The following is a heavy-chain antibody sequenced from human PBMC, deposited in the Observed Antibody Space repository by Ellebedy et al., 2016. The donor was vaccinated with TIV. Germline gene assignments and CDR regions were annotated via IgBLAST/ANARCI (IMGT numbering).Heavy chain of an antibody. CDR2: ISITGGTT. CDR1: GFTFNNFA. Sequence: GESLKISXSASGFTFNNFAMHWVRQAPGRGLEYLSAISITGGTTYYADSVKGRFSISRDNSKNRLYLQMSSLRVEDTAVYYCVKDLNALGDRWGQGILVTVSS. V-gene: IGHV3-64D*06. D-gene: IGHD7-27*01. CDR3: VKDLNALGDR. J-gene: IGHJ5*02.